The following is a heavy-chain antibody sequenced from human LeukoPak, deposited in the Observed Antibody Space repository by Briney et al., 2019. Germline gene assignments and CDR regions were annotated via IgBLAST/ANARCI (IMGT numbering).Heavy chain of an antibody. D-gene: IGHD1-26*01. Sequence: GALRLSCAASGFTFSDYYMSWIRQAPGKGLEWVSYISSSGSTIYYADSVKGRFTISRDNSKNTLYLQMNNLRAEDTAVYYCAREYSGSYPFHDAFDIWGQGTMVTVSS. V-gene: IGHV3-11*04. CDR1: GFTFSDYY. CDR2: ISSSGSTI. J-gene: IGHJ3*02. CDR3: AREYSGSYPFHDAFDI.